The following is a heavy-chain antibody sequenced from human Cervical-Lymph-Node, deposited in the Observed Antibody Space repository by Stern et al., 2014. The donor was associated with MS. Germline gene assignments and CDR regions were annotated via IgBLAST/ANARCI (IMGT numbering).Heavy chain of an antibody. J-gene: IGHJ3*02. CDR2: IRSKRYNYAT. CDR3: TRTGSYYDSSGSYYATTFDM. CDR1: GFTFSGSA. D-gene: IGHD3-22*01. V-gene: IGHV3-73*02. Sequence: EVQLVESGGGLVQPGGSLKLSCAASGFTFSGSAMHWVRQASGKGPAWIGRIRSKRYNYATEYSASVKGRFTISRDDSKNTIDLQMNGLKTEDTAVYYCTRTGSYYDSSGSYYATTFDMWGQGTMVTVSS.